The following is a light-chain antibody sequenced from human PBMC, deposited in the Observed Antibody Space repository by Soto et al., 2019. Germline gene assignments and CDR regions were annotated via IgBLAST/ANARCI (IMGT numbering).Light chain of an antibody. J-gene: IGKJ1*01. CDR1: QSVSSNY. Sequence: EIVLTQSPGTLSLSPGERATLSCRASQSVSSNYLAWYQQKPGQAPRPLIYGASSRATGIPDRFSGSWAGTDFTLTISRLESEDFAVYYCQQYGSSPWTFGQGTKVEIK. CDR3: QQYGSSPWT. V-gene: IGKV3-20*01. CDR2: GAS.